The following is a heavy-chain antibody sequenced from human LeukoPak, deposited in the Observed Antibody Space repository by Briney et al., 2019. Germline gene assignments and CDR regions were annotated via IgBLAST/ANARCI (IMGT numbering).Heavy chain of an antibody. D-gene: IGHD4-17*01. Sequence: SETLSLTCSVSGGSISSYYWGWIRQPPGKGLDWIGSIYYSGSTYYNPSLKSRVTISVDTSKNQFSLKLSSVTAADTAVYYCATSYGDYVFSDYWGQGTLVTVSS. CDR2: IYYSGST. CDR1: GGSISSYY. J-gene: IGHJ4*02. CDR3: ATSYGDYVFSDY. V-gene: IGHV4-39*07.